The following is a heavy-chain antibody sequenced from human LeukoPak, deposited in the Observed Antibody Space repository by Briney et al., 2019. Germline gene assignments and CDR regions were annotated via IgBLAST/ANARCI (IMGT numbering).Heavy chain of an antibody. V-gene: IGHV4-39*01. CDR1: GGSISSSSYY. D-gene: IGHD5-24*01. CDR2: IYYSGST. CDR3: ARLSRGYNFDY. Sequence: SETLSLTCTVSGGSISSSSYYWGWIRQPPGKGLEWIGSIYYSGSTYYNPSLKSRVTISVDTSKNQFSLKLSSVTAADTAVYYCARLSRGYNFDYWGQGTLVTVSS. J-gene: IGHJ4*02.